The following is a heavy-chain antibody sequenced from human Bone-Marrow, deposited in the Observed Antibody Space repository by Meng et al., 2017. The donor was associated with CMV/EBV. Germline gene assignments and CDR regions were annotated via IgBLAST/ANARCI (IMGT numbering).Heavy chain of an antibody. J-gene: IGHJ6*02. CDR3: ARAASDSSGWYLGYYYYYGMDV. Sequence: ETLSLTCAASGFTFSGYAMSWVRQAPGKGLEWVSTIFGRGDTTYYAESVKGRFTISRDNAKNSLYLQMNSLRAEDTAVYYCARAASDSSGWYLGYYYYYGMDVWGQGTTVTVSS. D-gene: IGHD6-19*01. CDR2: IFGRGDTT. V-gene: IGHV3-23*01. CDR1: GFTFSGYA.